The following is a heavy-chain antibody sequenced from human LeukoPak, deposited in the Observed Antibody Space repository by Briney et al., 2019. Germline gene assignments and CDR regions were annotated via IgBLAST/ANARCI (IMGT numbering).Heavy chain of an antibody. Sequence: RGSLRLSCAASGFTFSSYAMSWVRQAPGKGLEWVSAISGSGGSTYYADSVKGRFTISRDNSKNTLYLQMNSLRAEDTAVYYCAKGEYDYVWGSYRHTPFDYWGQGTLVTVSS. J-gene: IGHJ4*02. CDR3: AKGEYDYVWGSYRHTPFDY. D-gene: IGHD3-16*02. CDR1: GFTFSSYA. V-gene: IGHV3-23*01. CDR2: ISGSGGST.